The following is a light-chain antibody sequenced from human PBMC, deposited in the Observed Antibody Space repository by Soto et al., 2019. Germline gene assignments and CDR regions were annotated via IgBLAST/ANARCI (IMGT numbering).Light chain of an antibody. CDR2: DVS. CDR3: SSYTSSSTLV. J-gene: IGLJ2*01. V-gene: IGLV2-14*01. Sequence: QSALTQPASVSGSPGQSITISCTGTSSDVGGYNFVPWYQQHQGKAPKLIIYDVSNRPSGVSNRFSGSKSGNTASLTISGLQAEDEADYYCSSYTSSSTLVFGGGTKLTVL. CDR1: SSDVGGYNF.